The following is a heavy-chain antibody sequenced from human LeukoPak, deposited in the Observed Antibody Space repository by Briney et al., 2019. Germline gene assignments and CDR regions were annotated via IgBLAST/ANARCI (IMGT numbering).Heavy chain of an antibody. CDR1: GGSISSYY. CDR3: ARGPPVLRYFDWLSEWPNNNYGMDV. D-gene: IGHD3-9*01. Sequence: SETLSLTCTVSGGSISSYYWSWIRQPPGKGLEWIGYIYYSGSTNYNPSLKSRVTISVDTSKNQFSLKLSSVTAADAAVYYCARGPPVLRYFDWLSEWPNNNYGMDVWGQGTTATVS. CDR2: IYYSGST. V-gene: IGHV4-59*01. J-gene: IGHJ6*02.